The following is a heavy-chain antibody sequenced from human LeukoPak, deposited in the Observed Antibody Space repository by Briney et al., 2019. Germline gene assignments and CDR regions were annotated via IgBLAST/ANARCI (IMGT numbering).Heavy chain of an antibody. V-gene: IGHV1-18*01. CDR1: GGTFSSYA. Sequence: GASVKVSCKASGGTFSSYAISWVRQAPGQGLEWMGWISAYNGNTNYAQKLQGRVTMTTDTSTSTAYMELRSLRSDDTAVYYCARDIEGYGGLWFGELRLDYWGQGTLVTVSS. D-gene: IGHD3-10*01. CDR2: ISAYNGNT. J-gene: IGHJ4*02. CDR3: ARDIEGYGGLWFGELRLDY.